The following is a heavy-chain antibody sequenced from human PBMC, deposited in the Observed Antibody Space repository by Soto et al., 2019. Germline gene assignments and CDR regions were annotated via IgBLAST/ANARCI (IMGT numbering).Heavy chain of an antibody. D-gene: IGHD3-10*01. Sequence: LRLSCAASGFSFRSYYLNWVRQAPGRGLEWVSSISPSSSFLSNADSVKGRFTISRDNAKSSVHLQMNSLRAEDTAVYFCARVGTDYGSGSPYYSDYWGQGTLVTVSS. CDR1: GFSFRSYY. CDR3: ARVGTDYGSGSPYYSDY. J-gene: IGHJ4*02. V-gene: IGHV3-21*06. CDR2: ISPSSSFL.